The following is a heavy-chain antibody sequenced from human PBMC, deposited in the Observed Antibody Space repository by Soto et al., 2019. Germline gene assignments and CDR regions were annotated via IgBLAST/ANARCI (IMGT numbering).Heavy chain of an antibody. J-gene: IGHJ6*02. V-gene: IGHV1-8*01. D-gene: IGHD2-15*01. CDR2: MNPNSGNT. Sequence: ASVKVSCKASGYTFTSYDINWVRQATGQGLEWMGWMNPNSGNTGYAQKFQGRVTMTRNTSISTAYMELSSLRSEDTAVYYCARVRRSGGSCYRPYYGMDVWGQGTTVTVSS. CDR3: ARVRRSGGSCYRPYYGMDV. CDR1: GYTFTSYD.